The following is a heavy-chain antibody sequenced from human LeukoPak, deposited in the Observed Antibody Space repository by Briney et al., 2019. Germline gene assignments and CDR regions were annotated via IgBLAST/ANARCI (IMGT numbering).Heavy chain of an antibody. CDR3: ARGGYDSSGVYYFDY. CDR1: GFTFSSYA. Sequence: GGSLRLSCAASGFTFSSYAMHWVRQAPGKGLEWVAVISYDGSNKYYADSVKGRFTISRDNSKNTLYLQMNSLRAEDTAVYYCARGGYDSSGVYYFDYWGQGTLATVSS. V-gene: IGHV3-30-3*01. J-gene: IGHJ4*02. CDR2: ISYDGSNK. D-gene: IGHD3-22*01.